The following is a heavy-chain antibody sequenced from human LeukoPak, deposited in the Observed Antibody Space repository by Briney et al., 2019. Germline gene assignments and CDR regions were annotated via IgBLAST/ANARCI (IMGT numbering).Heavy chain of an antibody. CDR3: ARSSYYDILTGYPLLDY. D-gene: IGHD3-9*01. CDR2: ISGSGGST. V-gene: IGHV3-23*01. CDR1: GFTFSSYA. Sequence: PGGSLRLSCAASGFTFSSYAMSWVRQAPGKGLEWVSAISGSGGSTYYADSVRGRFTISRDNSKNTLYLQMNSLRAEDTAVYYCARSSYYDILTGYPLLDYWGQGTLVTVSS. J-gene: IGHJ4*02.